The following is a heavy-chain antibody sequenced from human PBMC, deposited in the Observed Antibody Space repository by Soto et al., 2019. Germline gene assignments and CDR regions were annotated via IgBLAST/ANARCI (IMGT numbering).Heavy chain of an antibody. D-gene: IGHD2-2*02. CDR2: IKSKTDGGTT. V-gene: IGHV3-15*01. J-gene: IGHJ6*02. Sequence: GGSLRLSCAASGFTFSNAWMSWVRQAPGKGLEWVGRIKSKTDGGTTDYAAPMKGRFTISRDDSKNTLYLQMNSLKTEDTAVYYCTTDHCSSTSCYTRDYYYYGMDVWGQGTTVTVSS. CDR1: GFTFSNAW. CDR3: TTDHCSSTSCYTRDYYYYGMDV.